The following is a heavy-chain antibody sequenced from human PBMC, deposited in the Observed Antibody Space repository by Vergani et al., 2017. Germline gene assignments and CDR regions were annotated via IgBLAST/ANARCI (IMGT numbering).Heavy chain of an antibody. Sequence: QVQLQESGPGLVKPSQTLSLTCTVSGGSISSGSYYWSWIRQPAGKGLEWIGRIYTSGSTNYNPSLKSRVTISVDTSKNQFSLTLSSVTAADTAVYYCARAPVSYCSGGSCYESDYWGQGTLVTVSS. V-gene: IGHV4-61*02. J-gene: IGHJ4*02. CDR1: GGSISSGSYY. D-gene: IGHD2-15*01. CDR2: IYTSGST. CDR3: ARAPVSYCSGGSCYESDY.